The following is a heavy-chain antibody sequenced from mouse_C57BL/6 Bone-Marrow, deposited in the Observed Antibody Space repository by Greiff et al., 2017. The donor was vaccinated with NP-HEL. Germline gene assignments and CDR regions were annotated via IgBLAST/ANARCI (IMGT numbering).Heavy chain of an antibody. D-gene: IGHD1-2*01. CDR3: ARYATTARGFAY. Sequence: QVQLKQPGAELVRPGSSVKLSCKASGYTFTSYWMHWVKQRPIQGLEWIGNIDPSDSETHYNQKFKDKATLTVDKSSSTAYMQLSSLTSEDSAVYYCARYATTARGFAYWGQGTLVTVSA. J-gene: IGHJ3*01. CDR1: GYTFTSYW. CDR2: IDPSDSET. V-gene: IGHV1-52*01.